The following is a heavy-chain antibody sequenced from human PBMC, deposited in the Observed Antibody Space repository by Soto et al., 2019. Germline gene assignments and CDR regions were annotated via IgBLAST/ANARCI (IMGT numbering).Heavy chain of an antibody. CDR2: ISGSGGST. J-gene: IGHJ5*02. CDR1: GFTFSSYA. Sequence: GGSLRLSCAASGFTFSSYAMSWVRQAPGKGLEWVSAISGSGGSTYYADSVKGRFTISRDNSKNTLYLQMNSLRAEDTAVYYCAKDRERLAEYYDFWSGYYTAQRSNWFDPWGQGTLVTVSS. D-gene: IGHD3-3*01. V-gene: IGHV3-23*01. CDR3: AKDRERLAEYYDFWSGYYTAQRSNWFDP.